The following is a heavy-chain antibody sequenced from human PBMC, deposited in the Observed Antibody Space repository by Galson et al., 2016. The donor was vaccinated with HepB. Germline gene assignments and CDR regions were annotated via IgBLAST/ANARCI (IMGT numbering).Heavy chain of an antibody. CDR2: ITWNSGST. CDR1: GFTFEDYV. V-gene: IGHV3-9*01. CDR3: AKGNVVDTTRGQFRPFFAYYYGMDV. D-gene: IGHD3-3*01. Sequence: SLRLSCAASGFTFEDYVMHWVRQAPGKGLEWVSGITWNSGSTGYVDSVKGRFTISRDNAKKSLYLQMNSLRPEDTALYYCAKGNVVDTTRGQFRPFFAYYYGMDVWGQGTTVTVSS. J-gene: IGHJ6*02.